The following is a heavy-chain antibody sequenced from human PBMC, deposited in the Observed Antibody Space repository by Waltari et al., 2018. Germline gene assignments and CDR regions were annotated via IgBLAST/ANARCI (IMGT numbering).Heavy chain of an antibody. V-gene: IGHV1-69*05. Sequence: GKVSCKASGGTFSSYAISWVRQAPGQGLEWMGGIIPIFGTANYAQKFQGRVTITTDESTSTAYMELSSLRSEDTAVYYCARGYYDSSGYYASNWFDPWGQGTLVTVSS. J-gene: IGHJ5*02. D-gene: IGHD3-22*01. CDR1: GGTFSSYA. CDR2: IIPIFGTA. CDR3: ARGYYDSSGYYASNWFDP.